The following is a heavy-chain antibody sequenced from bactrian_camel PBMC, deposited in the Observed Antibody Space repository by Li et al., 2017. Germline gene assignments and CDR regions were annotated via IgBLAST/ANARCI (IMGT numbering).Heavy chain of an antibody. CDR2: ISKDGSPT. D-gene: IGHD2*01. Sequence: HVQLVESGGGLVQPGGSLRLSCIASGFVFSNSAMSWVRQAPGQGLEWVSGISKDGSPTPYPDSVKGRFTISRDNAKNTAYLQMNGLKPEDTAMYYCAADPSFWCKDHTDYNYWGQGTQVTVS. J-gene: IGHJ4*01. CDR1: GFVFSNSA. V-gene: IGHV3S7*01. CDR3: AADPSFWCKDHTDYNY.